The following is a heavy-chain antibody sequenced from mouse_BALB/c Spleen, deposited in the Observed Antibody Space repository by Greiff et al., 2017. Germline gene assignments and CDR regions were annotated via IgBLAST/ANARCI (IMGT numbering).Heavy chain of an antibody. D-gene: IGHD2-14*01. CDR2: INPYNGAT. CDR1: GYSFTGYY. Sequence: VQLQQSGPELVKPGASVKISCKASGYSFTGYYMHWVKQSHVKSLEWIGRINPYNGATSYNQNFKDKASLTVDKSSSTAYMELHSLTSEDSAVYYCARGDRYDSYYYAMDYWGQGTSVTVSS. CDR3: ARGDRYDSYYYAMDY. J-gene: IGHJ4*01. V-gene: IGHV1-31*01.